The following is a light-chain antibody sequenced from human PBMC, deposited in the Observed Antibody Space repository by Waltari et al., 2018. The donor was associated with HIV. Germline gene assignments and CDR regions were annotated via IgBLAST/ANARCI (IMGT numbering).Light chain of an antibody. V-gene: IGKV3-11*01. CDR1: QSVGSY. Sequence: IVLTQSPATLSLSPGETATLSCRASQSVGSYLRWYQQKPGQAPRLLIYDASNRATVIPARFSGSGSGTDFTLTISSLEPEDFAVYYCQQRSDWPPTFGQGTKVEIK. CDR3: QQRSDWPPT. CDR2: DAS. J-gene: IGKJ1*01.